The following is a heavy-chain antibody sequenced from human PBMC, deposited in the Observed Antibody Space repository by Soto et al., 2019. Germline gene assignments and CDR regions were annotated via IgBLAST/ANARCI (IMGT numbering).Heavy chain of an antibody. D-gene: IGHD1-26*01. CDR1: GFTFGNYA. Sequence: EVQLLESGGGLVQPGGSLRLSCAASGFTFGNYAMGWVRQAPGKGLEWVSTISSTADGTDYADSVKGRFTISRDNSKNTLYLQMNSLRAEDTGVYYCAQAISRERQIDYWGQGTLVTVSS. CDR2: ISSTADGT. V-gene: IGHV3-23*01. J-gene: IGHJ4*02. CDR3: AQAISRERQIDY.